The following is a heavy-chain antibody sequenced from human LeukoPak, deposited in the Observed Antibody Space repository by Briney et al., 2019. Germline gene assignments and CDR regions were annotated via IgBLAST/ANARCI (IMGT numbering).Heavy chain of an antibody. J-gene: IGHJ5*02. V-gene: IGHV4-39*01. D-gene: IGHD3-10*01. CDR2: IYDSGST. CDR1: GGSIRSSYYY. Sequence: PSETLSLTCTVSGGSIRSSYYYWGWIRQPPGKGLEWIGSIYDSGSTYYSPSLKSRVTISVDTSKNQFSLKLNSVTAADTAVYYCARSITMVRGVIIKTWFDPWGQGTLVTVSS. CDR3: ARSITMVRGVIIKTWFDP.